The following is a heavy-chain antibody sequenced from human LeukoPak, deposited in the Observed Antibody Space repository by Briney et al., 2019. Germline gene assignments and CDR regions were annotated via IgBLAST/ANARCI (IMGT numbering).Heavy chain of an antibody. V-gene: IGHV4-34*01. D-gene: IGHD2-15*01. CDR2: INHSGST. J-gene: IGHJ6*03. Sequence: SETLSLTCAVYGGSFSGYYWIWIRQPPGKGLEWIGEINHSGSTNYNPSLKSRVTVSVDTSKNQFSLKLSSVTAADTAVYYCARFPGSAEYRHYYYMDVWGKGTTVTVSS. CDR1: GGSFSGYY. CDR3: ARFPGSAEYRHYYYMDV.